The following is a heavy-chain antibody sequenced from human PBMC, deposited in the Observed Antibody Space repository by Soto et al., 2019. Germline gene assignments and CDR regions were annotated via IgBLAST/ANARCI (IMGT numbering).Heavy chain of an antibody. Sequence: PSETLSLTCAVYGGSFSGYYWSWIRQPPGKGLEWIGEINHSGSTNYNPSLKSRVTISVDTSKNQFSLKLSSLRPEDTAVYYCVKGEYYYDGSAYYPFDYWGQGRMVTVSS. D-gene: IGHD3-22*01. CDR2: INHSGST. CDR3: VKGEYYYDGSAYYPFDY. CDR1: GGSFSGYY. V-gene: IGHV4-34*01. J-gene: IGHJ4*02.